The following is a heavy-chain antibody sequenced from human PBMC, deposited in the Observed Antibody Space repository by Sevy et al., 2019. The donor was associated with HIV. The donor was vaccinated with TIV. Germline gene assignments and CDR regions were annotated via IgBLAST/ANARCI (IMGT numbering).Heavy chain of an antibody. CDR3: ARVFTMVRGVIITGYYYYYMDV. J-gene: IGHJ6*03. Sequence: GGSLRLSCAASGFTFSSYSMNWVRQAPGKGLEWVSSISSSSSYIYYADSVKGRFTISRDNAKNSLYLQMNSLGAEDTAVYYCARVFTMVRGVIITGYYYYYMDVWGKGTTVTVSS. CDR2: ISSSSSYI. CDR1: GFTFSSYS. V-gene: IGHV3-21*01. D-gene: IGHD3-10*01.